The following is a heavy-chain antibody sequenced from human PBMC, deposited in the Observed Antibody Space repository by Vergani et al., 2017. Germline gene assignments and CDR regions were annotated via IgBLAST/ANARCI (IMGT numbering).Heavy chain of an antibody. CDR2: IYRADSDT. D-gene: IGHD1-1*01. J-gene: IGHJ4*02. CDR1: EYSFGNYW. V-gene: IGHV5-51*01. CDR3: ARHTTYTDS. Sequence: EVELVQSGPEMRKPGESLKISCKGSEYSFGNYWIGWVRQMPGKGLEWMGIIYRADSDTRYSPSFQGQVTISADKSISTAFLQWDSLKASDTALYYCARHTTYTDSWGQGTLVTVSS.